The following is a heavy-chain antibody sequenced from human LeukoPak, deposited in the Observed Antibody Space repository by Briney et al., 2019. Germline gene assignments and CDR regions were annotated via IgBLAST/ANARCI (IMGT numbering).Heavy chain of an antibody. D-gene: IGHD6-13*01. J-gene: IGHJ4*01. CDR3: AKDLTIAAFDS. CDR2: ISWNSGSI. Sequence: GRSLRLSCAASGFTFDDYAMHWVRQAPGKGLEWVSGISWNSGSIGYADSVKGRFTISRDNSKNTLWLQMNSLRPEDTAVYYCAKDLTIAAFDSWGQGTLVTVSS. CDR1: GFTFDDYA. V-gene: IGHV3-9*01.